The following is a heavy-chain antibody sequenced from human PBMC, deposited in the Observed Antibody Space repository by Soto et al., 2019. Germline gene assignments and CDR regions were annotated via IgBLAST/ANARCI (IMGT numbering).Heavy chain of an antibody. CDR1: GFTFSSYG. J-gene: IGHJ6*02. CDR3: ARDVITMVRTLGGMDV. CDR2: IWYDGSNK. D-gene: IGHD3-10*01. Sequence: QVQLVESGGGVVQPGRSLRLSCAASGFTFSSYGMHWVRQAPGKGREWVAVIWYDGSNKYSADSVKGRFTISRDNSKNTLYLQMNSLRAEDTAVYYCARDVITMVRTLGGMDVWGQGTTVTVSS. V-gene: IGHV3-33*01.